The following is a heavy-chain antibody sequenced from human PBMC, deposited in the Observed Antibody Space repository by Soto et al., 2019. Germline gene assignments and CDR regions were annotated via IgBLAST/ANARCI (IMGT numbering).Heavy chain of an antibody. CDR2: IYSSGTT. Sequence: SETLSLTCTVSGGSISSGGYYWSWIRQHPGKGLEWIGYIYSSGTTNYNPSLKSRVTMSVDTSKNQFSLKLTSVTAADTAVYYCVRGSGWYFYWGQGTLVTVSS. J-gene: IGHJ4*02. D-gene: IGHD6-19*01. V-gene: IGHV4-61*08. CDR3: VRGSGWYFY. CDR1: GGSISSGGYY.